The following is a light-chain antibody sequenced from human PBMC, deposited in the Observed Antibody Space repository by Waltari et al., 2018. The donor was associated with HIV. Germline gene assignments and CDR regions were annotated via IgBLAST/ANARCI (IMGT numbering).Light chain of an antibody. CDR1: ALPNQY. CDR3: QSADSTGRLLV. CDR2: KDS. Sequence: SYELTQPPSVSVSPGQTAKITCSGDALPNQYAYWYQHKPGQAPVLLIYKDSERPTGIPDRFSGSTSGTTVTLTISGVQAEDEAEYYCQSADSTGRLLVFGIGTKVTVL. J-gene: IGLJ1*01. V-gene: IGLV3-25*03.